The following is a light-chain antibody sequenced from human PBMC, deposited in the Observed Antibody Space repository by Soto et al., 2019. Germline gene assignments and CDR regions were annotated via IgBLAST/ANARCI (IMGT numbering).Light chain of an antibody. CDR1: QSVSIN. J-gene: IGKJ5*01. CDR3: QQRSNWPPIT. V-gene: IGKV3-11*01. Sequence: VMTQAPLSLPVTLGQPATLSCRASQSVSINLAWYQQKPGQAPRLLIYDASNRATGIPARFSGSGSGTDFTLTISSLEPEDFAVYYCQQRSNWPPITLGQGTRLEIK. CDR2: DAS.